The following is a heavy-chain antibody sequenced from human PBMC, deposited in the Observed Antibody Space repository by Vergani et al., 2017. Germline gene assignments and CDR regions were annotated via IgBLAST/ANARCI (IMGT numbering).Heavy chain of an antibody. D-gene: IGHD5-18*01. J-gene: IGHJ4*02. CDR3: ARFADTAIDY. Sequence: EVQLVESGGGLVKPGGSLRLSCAASGFTFSNAWMSWVRQAPGKGLEYVSAISSNGGSTYYANSVKGRFTISRDNSKNTLYLQMGSLRAEDMAVYYCARFADTAIDYWGQGTLVTVSS. V-gene: IGHV3-64*01. CDR1: GFTFSNAW. CDR2: ISSNGGST.